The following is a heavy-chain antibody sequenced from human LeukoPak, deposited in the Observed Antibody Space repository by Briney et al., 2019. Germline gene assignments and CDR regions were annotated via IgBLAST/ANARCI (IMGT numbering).Heavy chain of an antibody. V-gene: IGHV3-7*01. D-gene: IGHD2-15*01. CDR3: AREDGYCSGGNCYSYFDS. J-gene: IGHJ4*02. CDR2: IKKTGSET. Sequence: GGSLRLSCAASGFTLSHFWMSWVRQAPGKGLEWVAYIKKTGSETYYVDSVKGRFTITRDNTRNSLFLQMYSLRAEDTAVYFCAREDGYCSGGNCYSYFDSWGQGTLVTVSS. CDR1: GFTLSHFW.